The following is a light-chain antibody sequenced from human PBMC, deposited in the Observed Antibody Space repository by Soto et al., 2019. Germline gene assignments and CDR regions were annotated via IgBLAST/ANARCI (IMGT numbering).Light chain of an antibody. Sequence: DIQMTQSPSTLSASVGDRVTVNCRASQSISSSLAWFQQKPGKAPKLLMYHVSRLNSGVSSRFIGSGSGTEFTLTISSLQPDDFATYYCQQYDTHFWTFGQGTKVEIK. CDR2: HVS. CDR3: QQYDTHFWT. V-gene: IGKV1-5*03. CDR1: QSISSS. J-gene: IGKJ1*01.